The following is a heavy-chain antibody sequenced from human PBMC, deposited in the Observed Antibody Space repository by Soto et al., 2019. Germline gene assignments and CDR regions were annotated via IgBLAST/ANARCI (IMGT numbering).Heavy chain of an antibody. V-gene: IGHV1-46*01. CDR2: INPSGGST. CDR3: ARDIVVVAATLTGDYYGMDV. Sequence: AASVKVSCKASGYTFTSYYMHWVRQAPGQGLEWMGIINPSGGSTSYAQKFQGRVTMTRDTSTSTVYMELSSLRSEDTAVYYCARDIVVVAATLTGDYYGMDVWGQGTTVTVSS. D-gene: IGHD2-15*01. CDR1: GYTFTSYY. J-gene: IGHJ6*02.